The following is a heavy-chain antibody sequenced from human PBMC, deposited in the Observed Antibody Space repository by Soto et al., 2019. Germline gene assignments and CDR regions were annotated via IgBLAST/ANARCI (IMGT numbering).Heavy chain of an antibody. CDR3: VRDFGYGVNIGTFTI. J-gene: IGHJ3*02. Sequence: QLQLVQPGAEVKKSGFSVKLSCKASGGTFSSYAISWVRQAPGQGLEWMGRIIPMFGTTNYAQKFQGRVAIIADEPRTTAYMQLNSPRSEDAAFSYCVRDFGYGVNIGTFTIWAQGITVRVSS. CDR2: IIPMFGTT. V-gene: IGHV1-69*01. CDR1: GGTFSSYA. D-gene: IGHD5-18*01.